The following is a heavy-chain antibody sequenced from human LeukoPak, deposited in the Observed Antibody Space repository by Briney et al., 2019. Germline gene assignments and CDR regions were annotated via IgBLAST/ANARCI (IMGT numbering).Heavy chain of an antibody. V-gene: IGHV7-4-1*02. CDR3: AGGGEGLVGDAFDI. CDR2: INTNTGNP. Sequence: ASVKVSCKASGYIFNGYYIHWVRQAPGQGLEWMGWINTNTGNPTYAQGFTGRFVFSLDTSVSTAYLQISSLKAEDTAVYYCAGGGEGLVGDAFDIWGQGTMVTVSS. D-gene: IGHD2-21*01. CDR1: GYIFNGYY. J-gene: IGHJ3*02.